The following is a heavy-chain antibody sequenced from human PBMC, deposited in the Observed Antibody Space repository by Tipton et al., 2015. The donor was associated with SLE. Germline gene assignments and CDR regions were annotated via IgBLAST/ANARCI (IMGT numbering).Heavy chain of an antibody. CDR1: GGSISPFF. V-gene: IGHV4-59*01. D-gene: IGHD2-15*01. CDR3: AREPSGGAATVWFDP. Sequence: TLSLTCTVSGGSISPFFWSWIRQPPGKGLEWIGYIYYSGTSNCNPSLKSRASISLDMSKNQFSLKLSSVTAADTAVYYCAREPSGGAATVWFDPWGQGTLVTVSS. CDR2: IYYSGTS. J-gene: IGHJ5*02.